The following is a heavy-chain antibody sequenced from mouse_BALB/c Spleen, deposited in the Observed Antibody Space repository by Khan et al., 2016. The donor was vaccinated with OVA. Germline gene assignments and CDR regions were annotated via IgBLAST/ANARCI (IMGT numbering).Heavy chain of an antibody. CDR3: ARDEYYGYWYFDV. D-gene: IGHD1-1*01. V-gene: IGHV3-5*02. CDR2: IYYSGLI. Sequence: EVELVESGPGLVKPSQTVSLTCTVTGISITTRNYRWSWIRQFPGNKLEWIGYIYYSGLITYNPSLTSRATITRDTSKNQFFLEMNSLTAEDTATYYCARDEYYGYWYFDVWGAGTTVTVAS. J-gene: IGHJ1*01. CDR1: GISITTRNYR.